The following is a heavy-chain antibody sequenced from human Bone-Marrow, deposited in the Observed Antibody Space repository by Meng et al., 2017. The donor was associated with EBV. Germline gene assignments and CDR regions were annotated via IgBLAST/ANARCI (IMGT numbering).Heavy chain of an antibody. CDR1: GGSIRSSNW. Sequence: QVQLQESGPRLVKPSGTLSLTCVFSGGSIRSSNWWSWVRQPPGKGLEWIGEIFYGGSTNYNPSLESRVTISVDKSKNQFSLKLSPVTAADTAVYYCAAGFRELVRSRDYWGRGTLVTVAS. CDR2: IFYGGST. D-gene: IGHD3-10*01. J-gene: IGHJ4*02. V-gene: IGHV4-4*02. CDR3: AAGFRELVRSRDY.